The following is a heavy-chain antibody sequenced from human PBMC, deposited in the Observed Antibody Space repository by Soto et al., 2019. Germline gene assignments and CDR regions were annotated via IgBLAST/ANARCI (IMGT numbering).Heavy chain of an antibody. V-gene: IGHV1-69*01. D-gene: IGHD2-8*01. CDR3: ARARSTYCTNGVCYVRAFDY. CDR1: GGTFSSYA. J-gene: IGHJ4*02. CDR2: IIPIFGTA. Sequence: QVQLVQSGAEVKKPGSSVKVSCKASGGTFSSYAISWVRQAPGQGLEWMGGIIPIFGTANYAQKFQGRVTSTADEHTKTAYMELSSLRSAETAVYYCARARSTYCTNGVCYVRAFDYWGQGTLVTVSS.